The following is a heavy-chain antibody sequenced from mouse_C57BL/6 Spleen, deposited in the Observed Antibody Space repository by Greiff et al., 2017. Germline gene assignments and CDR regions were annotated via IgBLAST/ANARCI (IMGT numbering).Heavy chain of an antibody. CDR2: INPSSGYT. CDR1: GYTFTSYT. D-gene: IGHD1-1*01. J-gene: IGHJ2*01. V-gene: IGHV1-4*01. Sequence: QVQLQQSGAELARPGASVKMSCKASGYTFTSYTMHWVKQRPGQGLEWIGYINPSSGYTKYNQKFKDKATLTADKSSSTAYMQLSSLTSEDSAVYYCAGWVTTVVATNFDYWGQGTTLTVSS. CDR3: AGWVTTVVATNFDY.